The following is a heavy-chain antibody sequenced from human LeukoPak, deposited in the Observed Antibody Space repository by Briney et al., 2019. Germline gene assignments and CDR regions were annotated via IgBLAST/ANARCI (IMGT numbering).Heavy chain of an antibody. V-gene: IGHV3-73*01. J-gene: IGHJ6*02. CDR2: IRSKANSYAT. CDR3: KSAVTPAYYGMDV. CDR1: GFTFSGSA. Sequence: GGSLRLSCAASGFTFSGSAMHWVRQASGKGLEWVGRIRSKANSYATAYAASVKGRFTISRDDSKNTAYLQMNSLKTEDTAVYYCKSAVTPAYYGMDVWGQGTTVTVPS. D-gene: IGHD4-4*01.